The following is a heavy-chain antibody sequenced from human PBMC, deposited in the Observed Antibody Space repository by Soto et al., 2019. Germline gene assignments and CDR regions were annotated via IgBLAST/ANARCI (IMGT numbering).Heavy chain of an antibody. J-gene: IGHJ6*02. CDR2: INPNSGGT. CDR3: ARDLGEGVVAPYGMDV. D-gene: IGHD3-16*01. Sequence: ASVKVSCKASGYTFTGYYMHWVRQAPGQGLEWMGWINPNSGGTNYAQKFQGWVHMTRDTSISTAYMELSRLRSDDTAFFYGARDLGEGVVAPYGMDVWGQGTRVTVSS. CDR1: GYTFTGYY. V-gene: IGHV1-2*04.